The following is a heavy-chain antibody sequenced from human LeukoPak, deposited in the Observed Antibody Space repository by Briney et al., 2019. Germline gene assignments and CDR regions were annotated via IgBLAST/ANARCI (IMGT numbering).Heavy chain of an antibody. Sequence: ASVKVSCKASGYTFTSYGISWVRQAPGQGLEWMGWISAYNGNTNYAQKLQGRVTMTTDTSTSTAYMELRSLRSDDTAVYYCARLERGYCSGGSCYSYDYVWGSYRIPSPMDVWGKGTTVTVSS. CDR2: ISAYNGNT. D-gene: IGHD2-15*01. CDR1: GYTFTSYG. V-gene: IGHV1-18*01. CDR3: ARLERGYCSGGSCYSYDYVWGSYRIPSPMDV. J-gene: IGHJ6*04.